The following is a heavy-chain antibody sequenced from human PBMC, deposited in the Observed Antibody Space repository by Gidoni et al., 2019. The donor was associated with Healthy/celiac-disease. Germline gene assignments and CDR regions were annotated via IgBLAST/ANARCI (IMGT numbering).Heavy chain of an antibody. Sequence: EVQLLESGGGLVQPGGSLRLSCAASVFTFSSYAMSWVRQAPGKGLGWVSAIRGSGGSTNYADSVKGRFTISRENSKNTLYLKMNSLRAEETAVYYCAKDQRGYSYAEHYWGQGTLVTVSS. CDR2: IRGSGGST. J-gene: IGHJ4*02. CDR3: AKDQRGYSYAEHY. D-gene: IGHD5-18*01. CDR1: VFTFSSYA. V-gene: IGHV3-23*01.